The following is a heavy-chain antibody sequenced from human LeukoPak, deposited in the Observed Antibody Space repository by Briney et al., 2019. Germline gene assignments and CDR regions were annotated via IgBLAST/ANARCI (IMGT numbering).Heavy chain of an antibody. CDR1: GASINSFY. CDR2: IHYRGTT. Sequence: SETLSLTCSVSGASINSFYWNWIRQSPGKGLEWLGNIHYRGTTNYNPSLESRVSLSLDTSKSQFALKVTSVTAADTAVYYCAREVRQLVAGAGWDYYYYYMDVWGKGTTVTVSS. J-gene: IGHJ6*03. V-gene: IGHV4-59*13. CDR3: AREVRQLVAGAGWDYYYYYMDV. D-gene: IGHD6-6*01.